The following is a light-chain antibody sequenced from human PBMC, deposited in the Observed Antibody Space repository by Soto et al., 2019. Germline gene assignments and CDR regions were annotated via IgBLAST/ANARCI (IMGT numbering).Light chain of an antibody. Sequence: QSALTQPASVSGSPGQSITISCTGTSSDVGNYVFVSWYQQHPGKAPKLMIYEGDKRPSGVSNRISGSKSGNTASLTISGLQAEDEADYYCISYTGSSTSYVFGSGTKLTVL. J-gene: IGLJ1*01. CDR1: SSDVGNYVF. CDR2: EGD. CDR3: ISYTGSSTSYV. V-gene: IGLV2-14*02.